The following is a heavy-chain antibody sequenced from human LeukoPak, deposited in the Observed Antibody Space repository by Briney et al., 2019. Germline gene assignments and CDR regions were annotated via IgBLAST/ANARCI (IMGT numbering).Heavy chain of an antibody. D-gene: IGHD3-22*01. CDR1: GGSISSYY. CDR2: IYYSGST. CDR3: ARVGGYFLEEFDP. V-gene: IGHV4-59*12. J-gene: IGHJ5*02. Sequence: PSETLSLTCTVSGGSISSYYWSWIRQPPGKGLEWIGYIYYSGSTNYNPSLKSRVTISVDTSKNQFSLKLSSVTAADTAVYYCARVGGYFLEEFDPWGQGTLVTVSS.